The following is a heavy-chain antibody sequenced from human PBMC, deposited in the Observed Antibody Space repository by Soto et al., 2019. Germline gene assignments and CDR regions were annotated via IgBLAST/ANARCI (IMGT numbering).Heavy chain of an antibody. Sequence: EVQLVESGGGLVQHGGSLRLSCAASGFTFSSYWMSWVRQAPGKGLEWVANIKQDGSEKYYVDSVKGRFTISRDNAKNSLYLQMNSLRAEDTAVYYCARDRGCSSTSCYVARDYWGQGTLVTVSS. CDR3: ARDRGCSSTSCYVARDY. J-gene: IGHJ4*02. CDR2: IKQDGSEK. V-gene: IGHV3-7*04. CDR1: GFTFSSYW. D-gene: IGHD2-2*01.